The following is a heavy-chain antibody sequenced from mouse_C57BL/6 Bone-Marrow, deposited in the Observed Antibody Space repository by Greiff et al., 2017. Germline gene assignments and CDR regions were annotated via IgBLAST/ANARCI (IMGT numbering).Heavy chain of an antibody. CDR2: INPNNGGT. D-gene: IGHD2-1*01. CDR1: GYTFTDYY. J-gene: IGHJ3*01. V-gene: IGHV1-26*01. Sequence: EVQLQQSGPELVKPGASVKISCKASGYTFTDYYMNWVKQSHGKSLEWIGDINPNNGGTSYNQKLKGKATLTVDKSSSTAYMELRSLTSEGSAVYYCARADYGNFPFAYWGQGTLVTVSA. CDR3: ARADYGNFPFAY.